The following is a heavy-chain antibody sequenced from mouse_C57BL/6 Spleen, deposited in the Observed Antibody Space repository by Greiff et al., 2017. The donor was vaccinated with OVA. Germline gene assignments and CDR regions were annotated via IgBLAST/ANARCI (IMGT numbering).Heavy chain of an antibody. J-gene: IGHJ4*01. V-gene: IGHV5-9-1*02. CDR2: ISSGGDYI. CDR1: GFTFSSYA. CDR3: TRIYPPYAMDY. D-gene: IGHD2-3*01. Sequence: DVQLVESGEGLVKPGGSLKLSCAASGFTFSSYAMSWVRQTPEKRLEWVAYISSGGDYIYYADTVKGRFTISGDNARNTPYLQMSSLKSEDTAMYYCTRIYPPYAMDYWGQGTSVTVSS.